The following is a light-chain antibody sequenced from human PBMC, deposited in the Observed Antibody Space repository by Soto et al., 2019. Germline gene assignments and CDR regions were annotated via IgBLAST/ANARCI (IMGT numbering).Light chain of an antibody. CDR2: QGY. CDR3: GAYAATYTYV. V-gene: IGLV2-23*01. CDR1: SSDVGKYNL. J-gene: IGLJ1*01. Sequence: SALTKPAAVTGSPGRAITISCTGTSSDVGKYNLVSCYQQHPGKAPKVMILQGYKRPSGVSNRLSGSKFGNTASLTISALQAEDEAEYCCGAYAATYTYVLGTGTNVT.